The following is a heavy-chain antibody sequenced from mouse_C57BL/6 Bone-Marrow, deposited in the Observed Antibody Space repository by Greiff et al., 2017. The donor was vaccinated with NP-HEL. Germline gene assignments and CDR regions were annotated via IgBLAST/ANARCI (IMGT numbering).Heavy chain of an antibody. V-gene: IGHV5-9*01. CDR1: GFTFSSYT. J-gene: IGHJ3*01. Sequence: EVMLVESGGGLVKPGGSLKLSCAASGFTFSSYTMSWVRQTPEKRLEWVATISGGGGNTYYPDSVKGRFTISRDNAKNTLYLQMSSLRAEDTALYYCARQFAYWGQGTLVTVSA. CDR2: ISGGGGNT. CDR3: ARQFAY.